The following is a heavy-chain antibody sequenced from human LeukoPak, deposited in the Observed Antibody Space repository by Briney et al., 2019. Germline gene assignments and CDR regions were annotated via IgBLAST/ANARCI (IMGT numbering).Heavy chain of an antibody. CDR3: AKVGYYDFWSGQYDAFDI. CDR1: GFTFSSYW. CDR2: INSDGSST. V-gene: IGHV3-74*01. D-gene: IGHD3-3*01. J-gene: IGHJ3*02. Sequence: GGSLRLSCAASGFTFSSYWMHWVRQAPGKGLVWVSRINSDGSSTSYAGSVKGRFTISRDNAKNTLYLQMNSLRAEDTAVYYCAKVGYYDFWSGQYDAFDIWGQGTMVTVSS.